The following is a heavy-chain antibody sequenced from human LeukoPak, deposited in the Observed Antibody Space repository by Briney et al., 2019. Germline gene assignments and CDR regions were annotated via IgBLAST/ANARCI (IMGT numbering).Heavy chain of an antibody. V-gene: IGHV4-31*03. CDR1: GGSISSGGYY. CDR2: IYYSGST. J-gene: IGHJ5*02. D-gene: IGHD3-22*01. CDR3: ARDTNDDSSGSPFDP. Sequence: PSETLSLTCTVSGGSISSGGYYWSWIRQHPGKGLEWIGYIYYSGSTYCNPSLKSRVTISVDTSKNQFSLKLSSVTAADTAVYYCARDTNDDSSGSPFDPWGQGTLVTVSS.